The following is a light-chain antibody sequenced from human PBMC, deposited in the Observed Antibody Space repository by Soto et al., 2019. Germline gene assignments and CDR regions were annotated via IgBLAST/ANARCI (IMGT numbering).Light chain of an antibody. CDR3: SSYAGNRRYV. Sequence: QSALTQPPSASGSPGQSVTISCTGTSSDVGGYNYVSWYQQHPGKAPKLMIYEVNKRPSGVSDRFSGSKSGNTASLTVSGLQAEDEADYYCSSYAGNRRYVFGTGTKLTVL. CDR2: EVN. J-gene: IGLJ1*01. V-gene: IGLV2-8*01. CDR1: SSDVGGYNY.